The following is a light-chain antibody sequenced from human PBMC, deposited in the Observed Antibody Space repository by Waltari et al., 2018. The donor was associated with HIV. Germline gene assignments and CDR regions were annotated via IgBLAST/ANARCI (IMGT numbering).Light chain of an antibody. CDR3: QQYYTVPPT. V-gene: IGKV4-1*01. Sequence: DIVMTQSPDSLAVPLGERATINCTSSRTVLYSSDNQNYLAWYLQRPGHPPKVLIFWASTRAFGVPDRFTGSGSGTDFSLTLSSLQAADVGIYYCQQYYTVPPTFGGGTKVEI. CDR2: WAS. J-gene: IGKJ4*01. CDR1: RTVLYSSDNQNY.